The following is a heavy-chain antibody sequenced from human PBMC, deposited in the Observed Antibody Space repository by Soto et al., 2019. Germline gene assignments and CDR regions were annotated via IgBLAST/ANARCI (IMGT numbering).Heavy chain of an antibody. CDR2: ISYDGSNK. V-gene: IGHV3-30-3*01. Sequence: QVQLVESGGGVVQPGRSLRLSCAASGFTFSSYAMHWVRQAPGKGLEWVAVISYDGSNKYYADSVKGRFTISRDNSKNTLYLQMNSLRAEDTAVYYCASGEWLQFRNGDIDYWGQGTLVTVSS. CDR3: ASGEWLQFRNGDIDY. J-gene: IGHJ4*02. CDR1: GFTFSSYA. D-gene: IGHD5-12*01.